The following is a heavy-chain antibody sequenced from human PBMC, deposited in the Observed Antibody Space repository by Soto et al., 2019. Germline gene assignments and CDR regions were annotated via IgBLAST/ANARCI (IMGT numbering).Heavy chain of an antibody. CDR3: ARLWPHTEEEI. Sequence: QVQLVQSGAEVKKPGSSVKVSCKASGGTFSSYTISWVRQAPGQGLEWMGRISPILGIANYAQKFQGRVTITADKATSTAYMELSSLRPEDTAVYYCARLWPHTEEEIWGQGTMVTVSS. V-gene: IGHV1-69*02. CDR1: GGTFSSYT. J-gene: IGHJ3*02. CDR2: ISPILGIA. D-gene: IGHD4-17*01.